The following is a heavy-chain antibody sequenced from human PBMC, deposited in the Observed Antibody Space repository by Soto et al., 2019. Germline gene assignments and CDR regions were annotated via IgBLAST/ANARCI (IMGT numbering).Heavy chain of an antibody. CDR3: ARVRSTLFDY. CDR2: IHYSGST. D-gene: IGHD3-3*01. J-gene: IGHJ4*02. Sequence: SETLSLTCTVSGDSISTFYWSWIRQPPGKGLEWIGYIHYSGSTNYNPSLKSQVIISVDTSKNQFSLKLSSVTAADTAVYFCARVRSTLFDYWGQGTLVTVSS. CDR1: GDSISTFY. V-gene: IGHV4-59*01.